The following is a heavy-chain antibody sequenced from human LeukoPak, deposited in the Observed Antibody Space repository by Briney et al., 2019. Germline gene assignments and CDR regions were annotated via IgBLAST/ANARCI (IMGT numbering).Heavy chain of an antibody. D-gene: IGHD6-19*01. CDR1: GFIFSNYW. CDR3: ARATRIYSSGWYYSFDY. V-gene: IGHV3-7*02. J-gene: IGHJ4*02. CDR2: ITQDGSEK. Sequence: GGSLRLSCSASGFIFSNYWMTWVRQAPGKGLEWVANITQDGSEKYYVDSVKGRFTISRDNAKNALYLHMNSLRAEDTAVYYCARATRIYSSGWYYSFDYWGQGTLVTVSS.